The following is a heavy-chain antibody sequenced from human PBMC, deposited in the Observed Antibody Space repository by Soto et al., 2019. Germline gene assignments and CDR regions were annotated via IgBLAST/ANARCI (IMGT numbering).Heavy chain of an antibody. CDR3: ARFYGDYSVGI. CDR1: GGSFSGYY. Sequence: QVQLQQWGAGLLKPSETLSLTCAVYGGSFSGYYWSWIRQPPGKGLEWIGEINHSGSTNYNPSLKSRVTISVDTSKNQFSLKLSSVTAADTAVYYCARFYGDYSVGIWGQGTMVTVSS. D-gene: IGHD4-17*01. J-gene: IGHJ3*02. V-gene: IGHV4-34*01. CDR2: INHSGST.